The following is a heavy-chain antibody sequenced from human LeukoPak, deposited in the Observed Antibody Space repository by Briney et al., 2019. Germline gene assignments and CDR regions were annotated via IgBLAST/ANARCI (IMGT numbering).Heavy chain of an antibody. D-gene: IGHD6-13*01. CDR3: TRDTPGIATSVSGG. CDR2: IYSGGNT. CDR1: GFSVSHNY. V-gene: IGHV3-53*01. J-gene: IGHJ4*02. Sequence: GGSLRHSYTASGFSVSHNYMNWVRQAPGKGLEWVALIYSGGNTHYADSVKGRFTISRDNSKNTLYLQMSSLRVEDTAVYYCTRDTPGIATSVSGGWGQGTLLTVSS.